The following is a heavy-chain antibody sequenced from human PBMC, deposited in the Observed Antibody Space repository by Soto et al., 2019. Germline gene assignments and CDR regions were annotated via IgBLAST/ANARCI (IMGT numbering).Heavy chain of an antibody. Sequence: GESLKISCTGSGYSLTSYWISWVRLMHGKGLEWMRRIDPSDSYTNYSPSFQGHVTISADKSITTAYLQWSSLKASDTAMYYCARHDGVWGQGTTVTVSS. CDR2: IDPSDSYT. J-gene: IGHJ6*02. V-gene: IGHV5-10-1*01. D-gene: IGHD3-16*01. CDR1: GYSLTSYW. CDR3: ARHDGV.